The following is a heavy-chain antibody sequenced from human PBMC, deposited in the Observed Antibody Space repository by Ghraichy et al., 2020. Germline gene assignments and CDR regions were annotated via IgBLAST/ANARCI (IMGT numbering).Heavy chain of an antibody. J-gene: IGHJ5*02. CDR3: ARGRGGYYSFQSGWFDP. V-gene: IGHV4-34*01. CDR2: INHSGST. Sequence: SETLSLTCAVYGGSFSGYYWSWIRQPPGKGLEWIGEINHSGSTNYNPSLKSRVTISVDTSKNQFSLKLSSVTAADTAVYYCARGRGGYYSFQSGWFDPWGQGTLVTVSS. D-gene: IGHD3-22*01. CDR1: GGSFSGYY.